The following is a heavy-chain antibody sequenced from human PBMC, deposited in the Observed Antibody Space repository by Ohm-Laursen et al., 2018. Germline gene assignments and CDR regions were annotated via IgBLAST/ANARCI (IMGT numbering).Heavy chain of an antibody. CDR1: GGSISTYY. CDR3: ARGERSLPFFGVVIRTGYYFDY. CDR2: INHSGST. V-gene: IGHV4-34*01. J-gene: IGHJ4*02. D-gene: IGHD3-3*01. Sequence: SETLSLTCFVSGGSISTYYWSWIRQPPGKGLEWIGEINHSGSTNYNPSLKSRVTISVDTSKNQFSLKLSSVTAADTAVYYCARGERSLPFFGVVIRTGYYFDYWGQGTLVTVSS.